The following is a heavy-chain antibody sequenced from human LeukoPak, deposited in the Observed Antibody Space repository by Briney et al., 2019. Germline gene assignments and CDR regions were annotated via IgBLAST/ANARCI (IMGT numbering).Heavy chain of an antibody. Sequence: GASVKVSCKASGGTFSSYAISWVRQAPGQGLEWMGGIIAIFGTANYAQKFQGRVTITTEESTSTAYMELSSLRSDDTAVYYCARLGASSGWYAEYYFDYWGQGTLVTVSS. CDR1: GGTFSSYA. V-gene: IGHV1-69*05. CDR3: ARLGASSGWYAEYYFDY. CDR2: IIAIFGTA. J-gene: IGHJ4*02. D-gene: IGHD6-19*01.